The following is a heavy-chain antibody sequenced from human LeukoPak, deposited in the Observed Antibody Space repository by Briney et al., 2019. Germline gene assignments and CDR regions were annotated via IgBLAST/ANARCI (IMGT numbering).Heavy chain of an antibody. Sequence: VASVKVSCKASGYTFTGYYMHWVRQAPGQGLEWMGIINPSGGSTSYAQKFQGRVTMTRDTSTSTVYMELSSLRSEDTAVYYCARELTTLSSYYYYGMDVWGQGTTVTVSS. CDR1: GYTFTGYY. CDR3: ARELTTLSSYYYYGMDV. J-gene: IGHJ6*02. CDR2: INPSGGST. V-gene: IGHV1-46*01. D-gene: IGHD2/OR15-2a*01.